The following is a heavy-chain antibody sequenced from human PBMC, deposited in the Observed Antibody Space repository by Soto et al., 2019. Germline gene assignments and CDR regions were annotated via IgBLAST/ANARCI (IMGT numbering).Heavy chain of an antibody. CDR3: VHGLKWREGTY. CDR1: GASISNNNDY. V-gene: IGHV4-39*01. CDR2: ISYSGST. D-gene: IGHD1-1*01. J-gene: IGHJ4*02. Sequence: QLQLQESGPGLVKPSETLSLTCTVSGASISNNNDYWGWIRQPPGKGLEWIGSISYSGSTYYSPSLKSRFTLAVDTSQNQVPLRLTSMTAAGTAVFSCVHGLKWREGTYWGQGTLVTVSS.